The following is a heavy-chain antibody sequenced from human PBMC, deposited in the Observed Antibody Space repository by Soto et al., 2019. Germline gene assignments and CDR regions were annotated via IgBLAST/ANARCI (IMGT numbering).Heavy chain of an antibody. CDR1: GFTFTRYS. Sequence: GGSLRLSCAASGFTFTRYSMNWVRQAPGKGLEWVSSISSTTNYIYYGDSMKGRFTISRDNAKNSLYLEMNSQRAEDTAVYYCARESEDLTSNFDYWGQGTLVTVSS. CDR2: ISSTTNYI. J-gene: IGHJ4*02. CDR3: ARESEDLTSNFDY. V-gene: IGHV3-21*06.